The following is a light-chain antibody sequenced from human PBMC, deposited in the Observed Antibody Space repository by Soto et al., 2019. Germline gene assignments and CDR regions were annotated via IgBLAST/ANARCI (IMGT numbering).Light chain of an antibody. CDR1: SDNY. Sequence: QSALTQPASVSGSPGQSITISCTGTSDNYVSWYQQHPGKVPKLMIYGVTNRPSGVADRFSGSKSGNTASLTISGLQTEDEADYYCSSSTTSRTLLFGAGTKLTVL. CDR2: GVT. CDR3: SSSTTSRTLL. V-gene: IGLV2-14*01. J-gene: IGLJ1*01.